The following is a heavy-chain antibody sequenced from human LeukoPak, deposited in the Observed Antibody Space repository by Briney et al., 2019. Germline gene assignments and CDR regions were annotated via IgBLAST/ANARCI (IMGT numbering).Heavy chain of an antibody. Sequence: ASVKVSCKASGYTFTSYGISWVRQAPGQGLEWMGIINPSGGSTSYAQKFQGRVTMTRDTSTSTVYMELSSLRSEDTAVYYCARVGDSSGYHLWGQGTLVTVSS. CDR3: ARVGDSSGYHL. CDR2: INPSGGST. CDR1: GYTFTSYG. D-gene: IGHD3-22*01. J-gene: IGHJ5*02. V-gene: IGHV1-46*01.